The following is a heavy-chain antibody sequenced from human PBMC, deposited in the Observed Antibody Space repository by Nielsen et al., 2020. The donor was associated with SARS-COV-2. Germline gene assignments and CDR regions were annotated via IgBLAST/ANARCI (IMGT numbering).Heavy chain of an antibody. V-gene: IGHV3-21*01. Sequence: GGSLRLSCAASGFTFSSYSMNWVRQAPGKELEWVSSISSSSSYIYYADSVKGRFTISRDNAKNSLYLQMNSLRAEDTAVYYCARDSRNHGAFDIWGQGTMVTVSS. CDR1: GFTFSSYS. D-gene: IGHD1-14*01. CDR2: ISSSSSYI. CDR3: ARDSRNHGAFDI. J-gene: IGHJ3*02.